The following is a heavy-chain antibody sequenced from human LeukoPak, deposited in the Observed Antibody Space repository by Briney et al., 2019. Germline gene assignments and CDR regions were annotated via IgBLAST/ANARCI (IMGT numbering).Heavy chain of an antibody. CDR2: IYPRDGST. Sequence: ASVKVSCKASGYTFTSNYIHRVRQAPGQGLEWMGMIYPRDGSTSYAQKFQGRVTVTRDTSTSTVHMELSGLRSEDTAVYYCARDQEGFDYWGQGTLVTVSS. J-gene: IGHJ4*02. CDR1: GYTFTSNY. V-gene: IGHV1-46*01. CDR3: ARDQEGFDY.